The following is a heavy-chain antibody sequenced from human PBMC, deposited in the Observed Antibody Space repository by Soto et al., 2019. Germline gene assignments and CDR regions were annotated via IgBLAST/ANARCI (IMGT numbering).Heavy chain of an antibody. CDR3: ARDMAHYDFWGHNERGLDV. Sequence: PGGSLRLSCAASDFDFSSYGIHWVRQVPGKGLEWVSGISWNSDVKGYADSVRGRFTISRDNARNSLFLQMTSLRGEDSALYYCARDMAHYDFWGHNERGLDVWGQGTAVTVSS. J-gene: IGHJ6*02. V-gene: IGHV3-9*01. CDR1: DFDFSSYG. CDR2: ISWNSDVK. D-gene: IGHD3-3*01.